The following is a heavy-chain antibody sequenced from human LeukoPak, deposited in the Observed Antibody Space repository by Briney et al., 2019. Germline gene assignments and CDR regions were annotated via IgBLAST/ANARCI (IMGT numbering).Heavy chain of an antibody. J-gene: IGHJ4*02. CDR3: ARVGRWLHVGEAGARRDYFDY. CDR1: GGSISSSSYY. V-gene: IGHV4-39*07. Sequence: SETLSLTCTVSGGSISSSSYYWSWIRQPPGNGLEWIGEINHSGSTNYNPSLKSRVTISVDTSKNQFSLKLSSVTAADTAVYYCARVGRWLHVGEAGARRDYFDYWGQGTLVTVSS. CDR2: INHSGST. D-gene: IGHD5-24*01.